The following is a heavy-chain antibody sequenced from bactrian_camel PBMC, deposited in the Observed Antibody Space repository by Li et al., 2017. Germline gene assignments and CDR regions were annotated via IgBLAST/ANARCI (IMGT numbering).Heavy chain of an antibody. D-gene: IGHD3*01. J-gene: IGHJ4*01. CDR3: AAGPDVGREKHLTADQVLSIRRNNF. Sequence: HVQLVESGGGSVQPGGSVRLSCVASGPIEPDYCMGWFRQAPGKVREGVASIDSDGRTSYKLSLKGRFTISRNVLPERLSLQMTRLKAEDTAMYYCAAGPDVGREKHLTADQVLSIRRNNFWGQGTQVTVS. CDR1: GPIEPDYC. V-gene: IGHV3S53*01. CDR2: IDSDGRT.